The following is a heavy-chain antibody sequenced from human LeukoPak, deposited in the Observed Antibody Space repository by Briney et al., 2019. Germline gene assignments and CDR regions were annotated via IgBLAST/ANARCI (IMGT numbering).Heavy chain of an antibody. D-gene: IGHD4-17*01. CDR3: AKDMIYGDAPGPFDY. V-gene: IGHV3-23*01. Sequence: GGSLRLSCVVSGLSFNKDVMSWFRQAPGKGLEWVSSVGPGGVSPNHADSVKGRFTVSRDDSLNTLYLQMNSLRAEDTALYYCAKDMIYGDAPGPFDYWGQGTLVTVSS. CDR2: VGPGGVSP. CDR1: GLSFNKDV. J-gene: IGHJ4*02.